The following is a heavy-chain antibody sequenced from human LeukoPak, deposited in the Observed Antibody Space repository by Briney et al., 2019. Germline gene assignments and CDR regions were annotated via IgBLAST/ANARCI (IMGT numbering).Heavy chain of an antibody. V-gene: IGHV3-11*04. CDR2: ISSSGSTV. CDR3: ARDDGYCSGGSCYAKGSSGYTVY. D-gene: IGHD2-15*01. J-gene: IGHJ4*02. CDR1: GFTFSDYY. Sequence: PGGSLRLSCAASGFTFSDYYMSWIRQAPGKGLEWVSYISSSGSTVYYADSVKGRFTISRDNAKNSLYLQMNSLRAEDTAVYYCARDDGYCSGGSCYAKGSSGYTVYWGQGTLVTVSS.